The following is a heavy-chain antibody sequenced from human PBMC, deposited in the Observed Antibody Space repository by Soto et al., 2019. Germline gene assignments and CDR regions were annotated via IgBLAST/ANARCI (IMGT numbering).Heavy chain of an antibody. V-gene: IGHV1-18*01. J-gene: IGHJ5*02. Sequence: GASVKVSCKTSGYTFSNYGITWVRQAPGQPLEWLGWISLYSDGTNYAQKFQGRVSMTTDTSTTTAYMELRSLRSDDTAVYFCARVVPGAEAWFGPWGQGTLVTVSS. CDR3: ARVVPGAEAWFGP. CDR1: GYTFSNYG. CDR2: ISLYSDGT. D-gene: IGHD2-2*01.